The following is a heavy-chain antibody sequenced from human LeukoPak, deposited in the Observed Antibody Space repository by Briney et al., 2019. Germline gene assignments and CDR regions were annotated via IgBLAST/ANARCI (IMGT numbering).Heavy chain of an antibody. V-gene: IGHV4-59*01. CDR1: GGSISGYY. Sequence: SETLSLTCTVSGGSISGYYWNWIRQPPGKGLEWIAYIYDTGSTSYNPSLKSRVTISVDTSSNQFSLKLNSVTAADTAVYSCARGHSDTGFDIWGQGTMVTVSS. D-gene: IGHD5-18*01. CDR2: IYDTGST. J-gene: IGHJ3*02. CDR3: ARGHSDTGFDI.